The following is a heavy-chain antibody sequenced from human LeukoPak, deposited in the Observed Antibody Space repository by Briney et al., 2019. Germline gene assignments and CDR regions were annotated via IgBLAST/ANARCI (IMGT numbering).Heavy chain of an antibody. CDR3: AKGRSRDYSSGWYFDS. D-gene: IGHD6-19*01. V-gene: IGHV3-23*01. Sequence: GGSLRLSCAASGFTFGNYALNWVRQTPGKGLEWVSGISGSGLTTYYADSLKGRFTISRDNSKNTLYLQMNSLRAEDTAVYYCAKGRSRDYSSGWYFDSWGQGTLVTVSS. CDR1: GFTFGNYA. CDR2: ISGSGLTT. J-gene: IGHJ4*02.